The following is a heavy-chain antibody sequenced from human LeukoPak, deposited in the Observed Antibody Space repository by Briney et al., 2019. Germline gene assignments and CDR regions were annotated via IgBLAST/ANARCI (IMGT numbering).Heavy chain of an antibody. D-gene: IGHD2-2*01. CDR3: ARERRYCSSTNCYRGDYYYGMDV. CDR2: IYYSGST. CDR1: GGSISSGGYY. J-gene: IGHJ6*02. V-gene: IGHV4-31*03. Sequence: SQTLSLTCTVSGGSISSGGYYWSWIRQHPGKGLEWIGYIYYSGSTYYNPSLKSRVTISVDTSKNQFSLKLSSVTAADTAVCYCARERRYCSSTNCYRGDYYYGMDVWGQGTTVTVSS.